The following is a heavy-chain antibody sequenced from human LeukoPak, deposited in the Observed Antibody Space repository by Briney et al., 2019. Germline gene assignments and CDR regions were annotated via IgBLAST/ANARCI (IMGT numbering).Heavy chain of an antibody. J-gene: IGHJ4*02. CDR3: ARVIYDCSSTSCYTYYFDY. CDR2: IIPIFGTA. V-gene: IGHV1-69*01. CDR1: GGTFSSYA. Sequence: ASVKVSCNASGGTFSSYAISWVRQAPGQGLEWMGGIIPIFGTANYAQKFQGRVTITADESTSTAYMELSSLRSEDTAVYYCARVIYDCSSTSCYTYYFDYWGQGTPVTVSS. D-gene: IGHD2-2*02.